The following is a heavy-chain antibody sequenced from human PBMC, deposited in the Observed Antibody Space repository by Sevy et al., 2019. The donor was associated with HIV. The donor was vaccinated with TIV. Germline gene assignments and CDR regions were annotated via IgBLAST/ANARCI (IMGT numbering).Heavy chain of an antibody. CDR3: ARHCSSTSCSHAFDI. V-gene: IGHV4-34*01. CDR2: INHSGST. D-gene: IGHD2-2*01. CDR1: GGSFSGYY. J-gene: IGHJ3*02. Sequence: SETLSLTCAVYGGSFSGYYWSWIRQPPGKGLEWIGEINHSGSTNSNPSLKSRVTISVDTSKNQFSLKLSSVTAADTAVYYCARHCSSTSCSHAFDIWGQGTMVTVSS.